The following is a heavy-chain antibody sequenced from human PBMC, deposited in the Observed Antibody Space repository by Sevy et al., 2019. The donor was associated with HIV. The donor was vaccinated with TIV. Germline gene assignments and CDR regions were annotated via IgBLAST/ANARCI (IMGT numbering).Heavy chain of an antibody. CDR2: ISISGIYI. CDR1: GFTFSNYN. V-gene: IGHV3-21*06. CDR3: ARYEEHTSMFNAFDI. J-gene: IGHJ3*02. Sequence: GGSLRLSCAASGFTFSNYNMNWVRQAPGKGLEWVSSISISGIYIHYPNTVKGRFTISRENAKNSLYLQMNSLRAEDTAVYYCARYEEHTSMFNAFDIWGQGTMVTVSS. D-gene: IGHD5-18*01.